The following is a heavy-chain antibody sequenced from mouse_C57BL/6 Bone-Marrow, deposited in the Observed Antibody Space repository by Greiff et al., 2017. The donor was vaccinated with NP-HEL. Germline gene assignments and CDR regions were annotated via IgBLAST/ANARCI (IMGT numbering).Heavy chain of an antibody. J-gene: IGHJ2*01. V-gene: IGHV5-6*01. CDR2: ISSGGSYT. CDR3: ARQGYGNYEGENFDY. D-gene: IGHD2-1*01. Sequence: EVHLVESGGDLVKPGGSLKLSCAASGFTFSSYGMSWVRQTPDKRLEWVATISSGGSYTYYPDSVKGRFTISRDNAKNTLYLQMSSLKSEDTAMYYCARQGYGNYEGENFDYWGQGTTLTVSS. CDR1: GFTFSSYG.